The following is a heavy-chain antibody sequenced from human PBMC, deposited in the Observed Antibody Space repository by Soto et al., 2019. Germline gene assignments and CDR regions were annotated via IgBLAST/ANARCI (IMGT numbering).Heavy chain of an antibody. D-gene: IGHD3-22*01. V-gene: IGHV3-23*01. Sequence: GGSLRLSCAASGFTFSSYAMSWVRQAPGKGLEWVSAISGSGGSTYYADSVKGRFTISRDNSKNTLCLQMNSLRAEDTAVYYCAKGKGWYYYDSRVPFDYWGQGTLVTVSS. CDR3: AKGKGWYYYDSRVPFDY. CDR1: GFTFSSYA. CDR2: ISGSGGST. J-gene: IGHJ4*02.